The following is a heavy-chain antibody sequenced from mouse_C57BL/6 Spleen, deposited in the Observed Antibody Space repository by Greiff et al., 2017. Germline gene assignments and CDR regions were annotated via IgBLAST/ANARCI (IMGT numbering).Heavy chain of an antibody. CDR1: GYAFSSYW. V-gene: IGHV1-80*01. D-gene: IGHD1-1*01. CDR3: ARYYYGSSYVGYYAMDY. J-gene: IGHJ4*01. CDR2: IYPGDGDT. Sequence: QVQLQQSGAELVKPGASVKISCKASGYAFSSYWMNWVKQRPGKGLEWLGQIYPGDGDTNYNGKFKGKATLTADKSSSTAYMQLSSLTSEDSAVYFCARYYYGSSYVGYYAMDYWGQGTSVTVSS.